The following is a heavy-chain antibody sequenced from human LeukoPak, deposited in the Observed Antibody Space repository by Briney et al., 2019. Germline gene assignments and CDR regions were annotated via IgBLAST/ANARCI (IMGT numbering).Heavy chain of an antibody. CDR2: MYTSGYT. D-gene: IGHD3-10*01. Sequence: SETLSLTCTVSGGSISSGSYYCSWIRQPAGKGLEWIGRMYTSGYTNYNPSLKSRVTISIDTSKNQFSLKLTSVTAADTAVYYCARVLLLWGFFDYWGQGTLVTVSS. V-gene: IGHV4-61*02. CDR3: ARVLLLWGFFDY. J-gene: IGHJ4*02. CDR1: GGSISSGSYY.